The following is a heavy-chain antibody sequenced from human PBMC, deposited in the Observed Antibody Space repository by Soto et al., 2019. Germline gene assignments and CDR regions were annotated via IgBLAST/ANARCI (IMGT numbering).Heavy chain of an antibody. V-gene: IGHV3-23*01. D-gene: IGHD5-12*01. J-gene: IGHJ6*02. Sequence: GGSLRLSCAASGFTFSSYAMSWVRQAPGKGLEWVSAISGSGGSTYYADSVKGRFTISRDNSKNTLYLQMNSLRAEDTAVYYCAKDSGYGASHYYYYGMDVWGQGTTVTVS. CDR3: AKDSGYGASHYYYYGMDV. CDR2: ISGSGGST. CDR1: GFTFSSYA.